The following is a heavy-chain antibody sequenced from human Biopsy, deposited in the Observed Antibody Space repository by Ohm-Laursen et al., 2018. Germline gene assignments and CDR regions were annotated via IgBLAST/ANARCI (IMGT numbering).Heavy chain of an antibody. CDR2: INQSGST. CDR3: ARGSGYFKLDV. D-gene: IGHD5-12*01. Sequence: LQTLSLTCAVNGESSSGYFWNWIRQPPGKGLEWNGEINQSGSTKYNPSLKRRATLSADSSNSQFSLRLASVTAADTAIYYCARGSGYFKLDVWGQGTTVTVSS. V-gene: IGHV4-34*01. J-gene: IGHJ6*02. CDR1: GESSSGYF.